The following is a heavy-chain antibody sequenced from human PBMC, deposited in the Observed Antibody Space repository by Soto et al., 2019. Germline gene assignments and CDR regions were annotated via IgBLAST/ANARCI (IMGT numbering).Heavy chain of an antibody. Sequence: PGGALRTSRAAPGFPFWSYAMRWVRQAPGKGLEWVSAISGSGGSTYYADSVKGRFTFSRDNSNNTLYLQMNSLRTEDTAVYYCAKGHGDFDPWGQGTLVTVSS. J-gene: IGHJ5*02. CDR1: GFPFWSYA. V-gene: IGHV3-23*01. CDR2: ISGSGGST. CDR3: AKGHGDFDP.